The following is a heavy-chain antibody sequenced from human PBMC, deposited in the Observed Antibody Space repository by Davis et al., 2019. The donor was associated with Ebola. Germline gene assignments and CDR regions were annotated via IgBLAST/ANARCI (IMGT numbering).Heavy chain of an antibody. CDR3: ARDADWAFDC. CDR2: ITGSSRTI. Sequence: ESLQISCAVSRFTPNNYVMSWVRQGPGKGLEWISYITGSSRTIYYADSVEGRFTISRDNAKKSLYLQMNSLRDEDTAVYYCARDADWAFDCWGPGTLVTVSS. V-gene: IGHV3-48*02. CDR1: RFTPNNYV. J-gene: IGHJ4*02. D-gene: IGHD3/OR15-3a*01.